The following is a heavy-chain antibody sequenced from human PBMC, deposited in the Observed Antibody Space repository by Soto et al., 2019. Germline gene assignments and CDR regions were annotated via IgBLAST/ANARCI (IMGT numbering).Heavy chain of an antibody. V-gene: IGHV4-59*11. CDR2: IYYTGST. CDR1: GGSINNHY. D-gene: IGHD7-27*01. CDR3: ARSNWYSEY. Sequence: QVQLQESGPGLVKPSETLSLTCTVSGGSINNHYWSWIRQPPGKGLEWIGYIYYTGSTNYNHSLKSRVTISVDTSKNQFSLNLTSPTAADTAIYYCARSNWYSEYWGQGTLVTVSS. J-gene: IGHJ4*02.